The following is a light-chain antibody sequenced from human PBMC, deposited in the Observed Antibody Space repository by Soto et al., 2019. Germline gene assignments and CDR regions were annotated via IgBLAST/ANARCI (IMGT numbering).Light chain of an antibody. V-gene: IGLV2-11*01. CDR2: DVA. CDR3: CSFAGSYSYV. Sequence: QSALTQPRSVSGSPGQAVTLSFTGTSSDVGRYDYVSWYQQHPGKAPKLIIYDVAERPAGVPDRFSGSKSGNTASLTISGLQAEDEAEYSCCSFAGSYSYVFGGGTKLTVL. CDR1: SSDVGRYDY. J-gene: IGLJ1*01.